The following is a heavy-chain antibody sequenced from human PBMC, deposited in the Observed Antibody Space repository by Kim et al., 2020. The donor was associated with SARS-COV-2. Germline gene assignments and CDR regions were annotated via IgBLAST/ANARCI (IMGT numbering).Heavy chain of an antibody. CDR1: GFTFTTYA. CDR3: AKGDNSGSIYFDS. Sequence: GGSLRLSCTASGFTFTTYAMTWVRQAPGKGLEWVSTISNSGGSTYYADSVKGRFTIFRDNSKNTLYLQMDSLRVEDTAVYYCAKGDNSGSIYFDSWGQGTLVTVSS. CDR2: ISNSGGST. D-gene: IGHD5-12*01. V-gene: IGHV3-23*01. J-gene: IGHJ4*02.